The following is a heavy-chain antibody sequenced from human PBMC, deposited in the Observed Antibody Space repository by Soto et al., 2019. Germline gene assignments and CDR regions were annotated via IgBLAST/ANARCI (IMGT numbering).Heavy chain of an antibody. D-gene: IGHD2-2*01. CDR1: RFTFSSYW. Sequence: EVQLVESGGGLVQPGGSLRLSCAASRFTFSSYWMSWVRQAPGKGLEGVANINPGGSEKFYVDSVKGRFTNSRENAKNSLYLQRNRLRAEDTAVYYCARDKGYLDSWGQGTLVTVSS. CDR3: ARDKGYLDS. J-gene: IGHJ4*02. CDR2: INPGGSEK. V-gene: IGHV3-7*01.